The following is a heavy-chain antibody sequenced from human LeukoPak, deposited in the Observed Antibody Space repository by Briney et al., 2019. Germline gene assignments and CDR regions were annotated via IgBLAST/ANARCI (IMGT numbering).Heavy chain of an antibody. D-gene: IGHD3-10*01. V-gene: IGHV3-30*04. Sequence: QPGGSLRLSCAASGFTFSSYGMHWVRQAPDKGLEWVAVMSNDGSYKGYADSVKGRFTISRDNSKNTLYLQMNSLRAEDTAVYYCARGPFGELDYWGQGTLVTVSS. CDR1: GFTFSSYG. J-gene: IGHJ4*02. CDR2: MSNDGSYK. CDR3: ARGPFGELDY.